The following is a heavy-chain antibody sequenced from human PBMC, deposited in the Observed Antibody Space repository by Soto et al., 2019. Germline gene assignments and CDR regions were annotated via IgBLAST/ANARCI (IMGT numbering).Heavy chain of an antibody. CDR2: MNPNSGNT. CDR1: GYTFTSYD. CDR3: ARGRGYCSSTSCQPRFDP. D-gene: IGHD2-2*01. Sequence: ASVKVSCKASGYTFTSYDINWVRQATGQRLEWMGWMNPNSGNTGYAQKFQGRVTMTRNTSISTAYMELSSLRSEDTAVYYCARGRGYCSSTSCQPRFDPWGQGTLVTVSS. V-gene: IGHV1-8*01. J-gene: IGHJ5*02.